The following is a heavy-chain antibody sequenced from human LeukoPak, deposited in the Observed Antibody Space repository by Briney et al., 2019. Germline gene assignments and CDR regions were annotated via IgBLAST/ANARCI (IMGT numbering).Heavy chain of an antibody. V-gene: IGHV4-59*01. CDR1: GGSISSDH. D-gene: IGHD2/OR15-2a*01. Sequence: SETLSLTCTVSGGSISSDHWNWIRQPPGKGLEWIGCIYYSGSTYYNPSLKSRVTISVDMSKSQFSLRLTSVTAADTAVYYCARKNDFDIWGQGTLVTVSS. CDR2: IYYSGST. J-gene: IGHJ3*02. CDR3: ARKNDFDI.